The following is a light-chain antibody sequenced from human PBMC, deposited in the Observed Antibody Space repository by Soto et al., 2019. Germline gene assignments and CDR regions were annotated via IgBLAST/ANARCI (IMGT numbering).Light chain of an antibody. CDR3: QQYTGPPTT. CDR1: QSVGTY. V-gene: IGKV3-20*01. CDR2: GAS. Sequence: DTVLTQSPGTLSLSPGARATLSCRARQSVGTYLAWYQQKPGQAPRLLIYGASTRAAGIPDRFSGSGSGTDFTLTITRLEPEDSAVYFCQQYTGPPTTFGQGTRLEI. J-gene: IGKJ5*01.